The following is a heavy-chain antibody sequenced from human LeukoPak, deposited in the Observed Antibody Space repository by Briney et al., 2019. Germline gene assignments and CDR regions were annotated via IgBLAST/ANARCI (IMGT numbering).Heavy chain of an antibody. Sequence: GASVKVSCKASGYTFTSYDINWVRQATGQGLEWMGWMNPNSGNTNYAQKLQGRVTMTTDTSTSTAYMELRSLRSDDTAVYYCARVVGATIGLLVNGGGSWFDPWGQGTLVTVSS. D-gene: IGHD1-26*01. V-gene: IGHV1-18*01. J-gene: IGHJ5*02. CDR2: MNPNSGNT. CDR3: ARVVGATIGLLVNGGGSWFDP. CDR1: GYTFTSYD.